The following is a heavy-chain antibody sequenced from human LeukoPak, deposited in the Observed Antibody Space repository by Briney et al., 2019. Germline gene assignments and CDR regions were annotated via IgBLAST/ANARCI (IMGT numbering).Heavy chain of an antibody. V-gene: IGHV4-31*03. J-gene: IGHJ4*02. CDR1: GDSINSGGYF. CDR2: IYYSGST. Sequence: PSQTLSLTCTVSGDSINSGGYFWSWIRQHPGKSLEWIGYIYYSGSTYYNPSLKSRVTISVDTSKNQFSLKLSSVTAADTAVYYCTRDGPRSSGYPDNWGQGTLVTVSS. D-gene: IGHD3-22*01. CDR3: TRDGPRSSGYPDN.